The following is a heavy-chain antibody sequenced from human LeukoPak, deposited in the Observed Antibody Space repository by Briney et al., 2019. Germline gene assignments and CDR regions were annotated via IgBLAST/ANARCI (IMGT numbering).Heavy chain of an antibody. Sequence: GGSLRLSCAASGLSFSSYWMHWVRQAPGKGLVWVSRISSDASTTNYADSVKGRFTISRDNAKNTLYLQMNSLRAEDTAMYYCAMLAKMATIDDFDYWGQGTLVTVSS. J-gene: IGHJ4*02. D-gene: IGHD5-24*01. V-gene: IGHV3-74*01. CDR1: GLSFSSYW. CDR2: ISSDASTT. CDR3: AMLAKMATIDDFDY.